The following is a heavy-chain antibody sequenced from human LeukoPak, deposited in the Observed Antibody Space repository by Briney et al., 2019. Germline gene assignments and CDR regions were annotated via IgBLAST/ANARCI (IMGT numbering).Heavy chain of an antibody. CDR2: ISGSGGTT. CDR1: GFTFSIYS. D-gene: IGHD2-15*01. V-gene: IGHV3-23*01. J-gene: IGHJ6*02. Sequence: PGGSLRLSCAASGFTFSIYSMSWVRQAPGKGLEWVSGISGSGGTTKYADSVKGRFTISRDNSKNTLYLQMNSLRAEDTAVYYCAKASNTIVVGVSPRYGMDVWGQGTTVTVSS. CDR3: AKASNTIVVGVSPRYGMDV.